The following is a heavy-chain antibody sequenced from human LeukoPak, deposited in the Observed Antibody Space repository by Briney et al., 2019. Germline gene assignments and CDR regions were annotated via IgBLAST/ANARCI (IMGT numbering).Heavy chain of an antibody. CDR2: INVKSGAT. J-gene: IGHJ4*02. Sequence: ASVKVSCKASRYTFIDYYFNWVRQAPGQGPEWMGRINVKSGATDYAQKFQGRVTVTRDTSISTAYMELSSLRSDDTAAYYCARVGRESSTGWLDYWGQGTLVTVSS. V-gene: IGHV1-2*06. CDR3: ARVGRESSTGWLDY. D-gene: IGHD6-19*01. CDR1: RYTFIDYY.